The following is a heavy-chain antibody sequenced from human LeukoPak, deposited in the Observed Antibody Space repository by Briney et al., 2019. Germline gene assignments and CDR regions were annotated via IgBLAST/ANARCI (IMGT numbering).Heavy chain of an antibody. D-gene: IGHD5-12*01. V-gene: IGHV4-39*01. Sequence: SETLSLTCTVSGGSISSSNYYWGWIRQPPGKGLEWIGSIYYSGSTYYNPSLKSRVTISVDTSKNQFSLKLSSVTAADTAVFYCARQHLAVATIIDYWGQGTLVAGSS. J-gene: IGHJ4*02. CDR2: IYYSGST. CDR1: GGSISSSNYY. CDR3: ARQHLAVATIIDY.